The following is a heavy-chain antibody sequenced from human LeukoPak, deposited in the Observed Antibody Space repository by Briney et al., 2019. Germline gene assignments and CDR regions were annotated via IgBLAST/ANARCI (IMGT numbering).Heavy chain of an antibody. D-gene: IGHD4-23*01. V-gene: IGHV3-53*01. J-gene: IGHJ4*02. CDR3: ARAAVVTYFDY. CDR1: GFTFSNAW. CDR2: IYGGGST. Sequence: TGGSLRLSCAASGFTFSNAWMSWVRQAPGKGLEWVSVIYGGGSTYYADSVKGRFTISRDNSKNTLYLQMNSLRAEDTAVYYCARAAVVTYFDYWGQGTLVTVSS.